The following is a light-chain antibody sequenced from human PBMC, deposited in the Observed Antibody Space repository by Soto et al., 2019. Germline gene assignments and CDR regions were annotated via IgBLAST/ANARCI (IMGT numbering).Light chain of an antibody. CDR2: DVS. V-gene: IGLV2-14*01. CDR3: SSYTSSSTVV. CDR1: SSDVGGYNY. J-gene: IGLJ2*01. Sequence: QSALTQPASVSGSPGQSITISCTGTSSDVGGYNYVSWYQQHPGKAPILMIYDVSNRPSGVSNRFSGSKSGNTASLTISVLQAEDEADYYCSSYTSSSTVVFGGGTKVTVL.